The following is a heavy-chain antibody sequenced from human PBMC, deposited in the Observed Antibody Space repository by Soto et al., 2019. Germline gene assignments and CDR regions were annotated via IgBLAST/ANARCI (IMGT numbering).Heavy chain of an antibody. CDR3: ARDIYRPTGDDYGDYRAGDAIDY. CDR1: GDSVSSNSAA. CDR2: TYYRSKWYN. J-gene: IGHJ4*02. Sequence: SQTLSLTCAISGDSVSSNSAAWNWIRQSPSRGLEWLGRTYYRSKWYNDYAVSVKSRITINPDTSKNQFSLQLNSVTPEDTAVYYCARDIYRPTGDDYGDYRAGDAIDYWGQGTLVTVSS. V-gene: IGHV6-1*01. D-gene: IGHD4-17*01.